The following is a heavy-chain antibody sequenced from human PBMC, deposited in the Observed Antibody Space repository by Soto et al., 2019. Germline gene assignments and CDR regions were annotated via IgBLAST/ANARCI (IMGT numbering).Heavy chain of an antibody. CDR1: GGSISSSSYY. J-gene: IGHJ4*02. D-gene: IGHD6-13*01. Sequence: QLQLQESGPGLVKPSETLSLTCTVSGGSISSSSYYWGWIRQPPGKGLEWIGSIYYSGSTYYNPSLKSRVPISVDTSKNQFSLKLSSVTAADTAVYYCARLSWYSSSWYDPYYFDYWGQGTLVTVSS. CDR2: IYYSGST. V-gene: IGHV4-39*01. CDR3: ARLSWYSSSWYDPYYFDY.